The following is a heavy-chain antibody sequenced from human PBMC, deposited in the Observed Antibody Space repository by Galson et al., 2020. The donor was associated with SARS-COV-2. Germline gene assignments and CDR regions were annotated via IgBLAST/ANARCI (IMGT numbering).Heavy chain of an antibody. CDR2: ISWNSHNI. J-gene: IGHJ6*02. CDR3: AKDKGITVAGGMDV. CDR1: GFTFDDYV. V-gene: IGHV3-9*01. Sequence: GGSLRLSCEASGFTFDDYVLHWVRQTPGKGLEWVSGISWNSHNIDYADSVKGRFTISRDNAKNSLYLQMDSLRADDTALYYCAKDKGITVAGGMDVWGLGTTVTVSS. D-gene: IGHD6-19*01.